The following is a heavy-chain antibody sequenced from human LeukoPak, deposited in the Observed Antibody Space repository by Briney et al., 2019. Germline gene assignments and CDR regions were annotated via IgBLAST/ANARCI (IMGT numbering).Heavy chain of an antibody. V-gene: IGHV4-31*03. CDR3: ARDSDTPAAFDI. D-gene: IGHD2-2*02. J-gene: IGHJ3*02. CDR2: IYYSGST. CDR1: GGSISSGGYY. Sequence: KTSETLSLTCTVSGGSISSGGYYWSWIRQHPGKGLEWIGYIYYSGSTYYNPSLKSRVTISVDTSKNQFSLKLSSVTAADTAVYYCARDSDTPAAFDIWGQGTMVTVSS.